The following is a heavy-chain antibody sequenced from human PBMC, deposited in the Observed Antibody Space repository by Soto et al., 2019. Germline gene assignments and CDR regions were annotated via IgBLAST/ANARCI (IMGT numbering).Heavy chain of an antibody. Sequence: EVQLLESGGGLVQPGGSLRLSCAASGFTFSSYAMSWVRQAPGKGLEWVSGISGSGGRTYYADSVKGRFTISRDNSKNTLYQQMNSLRAEDTAVYYCAKDKYSSGLAVDYWGQGTLVTVSS. CDR1: GFTFSSYA. V-gene: IGHV3-23*01. CDR2: ISGSGGRT. D-gene: IGHD6-19*01. J-gene: IGHJ4*02. CDR3: AKDKYSSGLAVDY.